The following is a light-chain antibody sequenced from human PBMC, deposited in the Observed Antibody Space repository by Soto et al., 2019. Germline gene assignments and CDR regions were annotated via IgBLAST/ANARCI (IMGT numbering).Light chain of an antibody. CDR2: DVS. J-gene: IGLJ2*01. CDR1: SSDVGGYNY. V-gene: IGLV2-14*01. Sequence: QSVLTQPASVSGSPGQSITISCTGTSSDVGGYNYVSWYQQHPGKAPKLMIYDVSNRPSGVSNRFSGSKSGNTASLTISGLQAEDEADYYCSSYTSSSRGLVFGGGTKLTVL. CDR3: SSYTSSSRGLV.